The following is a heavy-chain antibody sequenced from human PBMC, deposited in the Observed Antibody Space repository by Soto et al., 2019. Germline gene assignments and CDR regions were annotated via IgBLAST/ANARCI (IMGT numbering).Heavy chain of an antibody. Sequence: SVKVSCKTSGYTFSSYSINWVRQAPGQGLEWMAWISTYSGNTHYAERVQGRVTVTLDKSTRTAFMEMWGLTSDDTALYFCARDNGYYDTSGYYPIDFWGQGTLVTVSS. V-gene: IGHV1-18*04. D-gene: IGHD3-22*01. CDR2: ISTYSGNT. CDR3: ARDNGYYDTSGYYPIDF. J-gene: IGHJ4*02. CDR1: GYTFSSYS.